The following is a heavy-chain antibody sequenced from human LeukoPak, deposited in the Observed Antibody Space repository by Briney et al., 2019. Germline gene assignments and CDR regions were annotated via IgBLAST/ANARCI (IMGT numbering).Heavy chain of an antibody. V-gene: IGHV1-69*04. CDR3: AREELYCSSTSCPYYYYYYGMDV. CDR2: IIPILGIA. J-gene: IGHJ6*02. Sequence: SVKVSCKASRGTFSSYAISWVRQAPGQGLEWMGRIIPILGIANYAQKFQGRVTITADKSTSTAYMELSSLRSEDTAVYYCAREELYCSSTSCPYYYYYYGMDVWGQGTTVTVSS. D-gene: IGHD2-2*01. CDR1: RGTFSSYA.